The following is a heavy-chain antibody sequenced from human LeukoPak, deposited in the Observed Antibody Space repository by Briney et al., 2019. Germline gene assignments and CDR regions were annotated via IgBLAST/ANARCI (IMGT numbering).Heavy chain of an antibody. CDR3: ARDLDMMVRGVIGYY. CDR1: GFTFSDYY. V-gene: IGHV3-11*04. CDR2: ISSSGSTK. D-gene: IGHD3-10*01. J-gene: IGHJ4*02. Sequence: GGSLRLSCAASGFTFSDYYMSWIRQAPGKGLEWVSYISSSGSTKYYADSVKGRFTISRDNAKNSLYLQMNSLRAEDTAVYYCARDLDMMVRGVIGYYWGQGTLVTVSS.